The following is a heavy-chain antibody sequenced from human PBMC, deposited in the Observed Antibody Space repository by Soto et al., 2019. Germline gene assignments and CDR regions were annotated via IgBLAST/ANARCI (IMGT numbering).Heavy chain of an antibody. V-gene: IGHV1-18*01. CDR1: GYTFTSYG. J-gene: IGHJ5*02. CDR3: ARAYSPGLFDP. Sequence: QVQLVQSGAEVKKPGASVKVSCKASGYTFTSYGISWVRQAPGQGLEWMGWISANNGNTKYAQKFQGRVTMTTDTSTSTAYMELRCLRSVDTAVYYCARAYSPGLFDPWGQGTLVTVSS. D-gene: IGHD2-15*01. CDR2: ISANNGNT.